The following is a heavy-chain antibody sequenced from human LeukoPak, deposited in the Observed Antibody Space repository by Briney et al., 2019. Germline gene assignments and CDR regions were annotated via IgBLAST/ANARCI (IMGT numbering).Heavy chain of an antibody. D-gene: IGHD3-10*01. Sequence: SETLSLTCAVYGGSFSGYYWSWIRQPPGKGLEWIGEINHSGSTNYNPSLKSRVTISVDTSKNQFSLKLSSVTAADTAVYYCARLPNTMVQGPLAHPPLGWGQGTLVTVSS. CDR2: INHSGST. CDR1: GGSFSGYY. CDR3: ARLPNTMVQGPLAHPPLG. V-gene: IGHV4-34*01. J-gene: IGHJ4*02.